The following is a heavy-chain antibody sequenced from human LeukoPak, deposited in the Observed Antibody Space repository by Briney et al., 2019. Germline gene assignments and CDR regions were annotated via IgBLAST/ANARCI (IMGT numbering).Heavy chain of an antibody. D-gene: IGHD3-10*01. V-gene: IGHV1-69*05. CDR1: GGTFSSYA. CDR3: ARGGGSGSYATGWFDP. Sequence: AASVKVSCKASGGTFSSYAISWVRQAPGQGLEWMGGIIPIFGTANYAQKFQGRVTITTDESTSTAYMELSSLRSEDTAVYYCARGGGSGSYATGWFDPWGQGTLVTVSS. CDR2: IIPIFGTA. J-gene: IGHJ5*02.